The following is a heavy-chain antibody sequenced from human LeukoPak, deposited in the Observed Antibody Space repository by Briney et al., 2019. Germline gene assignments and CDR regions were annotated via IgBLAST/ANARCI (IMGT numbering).Heavy chain of an antibody. CDR2: KSYDGSNK. J-gene: IGHJ4*02. V-gene: IGHV3-30-3*01. CDR3: ARELDY. Sequence: PGRSLRLSCAASGFTFSSYAMHWVRQAPGKGLEWVAVKSYDGSNKYYADSVKGRFTISRDNSKNTLYLQMNSLRAEDTAVYYCARELDYWGQGTLVTVSS. CDR1: GFTFSSYA.